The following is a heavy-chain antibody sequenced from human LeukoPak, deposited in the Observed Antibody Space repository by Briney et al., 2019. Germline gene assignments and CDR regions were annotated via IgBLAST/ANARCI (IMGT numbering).Heavy chain of an antibody. Sequence: SETLSLTCAVSGYSISSGCYWGWIRQPPGKGLEWIGSIYHSGSTYYNPSLKSRVTISVDTSKNQFSLKLSSVTAADTAVYYCARWAGNSYYDFWSGYYLDYWGQGTLVTVSS. D-gene: IGHD3-3*01. CDR3: ARWAGNSYYDFWSGYYLDY. V-gene: IGHV4-38-2*01. J-gene: IGHJ4*02. CDR1: GYSISSGCY. CDR2: IYHSGST.